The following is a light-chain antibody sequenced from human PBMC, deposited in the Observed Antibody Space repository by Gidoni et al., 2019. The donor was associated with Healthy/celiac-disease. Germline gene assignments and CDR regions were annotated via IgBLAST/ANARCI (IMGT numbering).Light chain of an antibody. J-gene: IGKJ1*01. Sequence: DIQMTQSPSSLSASVGDRVTITCRASQSISSYLNWYQQKPGKAPKLVIYAASSLQSGVPSRFSGSGSGTDFTLTISSLQPEDFATYDCQQGYSSWTFGQGTKVEIK. CDR2: AAS. CDR3: QQGYSSWT. V-gene: IGKV1-39*01. CDR1: QSISSY.